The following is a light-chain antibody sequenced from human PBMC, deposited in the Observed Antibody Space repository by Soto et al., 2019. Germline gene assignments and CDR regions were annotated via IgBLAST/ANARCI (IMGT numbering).Light chain of an antibody. V-gene: IGKV1-12*01. CDR3: QQANSFPPT. CDR2: AAS. CDR1: QGISGW. Sequence: DIQITQSPSSVSSSVLERVTITCRASQGISGWLAWYQQKPGKAPKLLIYAASSLQSGVPSRFSGSGSGTDFTLTISSLQPEDFATYYCQQANSFPPTFGQGTRLEIK. J-gene: IGKJ5*01.